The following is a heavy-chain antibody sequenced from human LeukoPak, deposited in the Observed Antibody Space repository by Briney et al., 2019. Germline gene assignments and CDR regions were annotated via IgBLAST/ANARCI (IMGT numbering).Heavy chain of an antibody. V-gene: IGHV3-30*18. CDR3: AKDRETTASGTSDY. CDR2: ISEDGINK. Sequence: GRSLRLSCAASGFTFSNYGMHCVRQAPGKGLEWVAGISEDGINKYYADSVKARFTISRDNSNNTLFLQMNNLRADDTAVYYCAKDRETTASGTSDYWGQGALVTVSS. J-gene: IGHJ4*02. D-gene: IGHD6-13*01. CDR1: GFTFSNYG.